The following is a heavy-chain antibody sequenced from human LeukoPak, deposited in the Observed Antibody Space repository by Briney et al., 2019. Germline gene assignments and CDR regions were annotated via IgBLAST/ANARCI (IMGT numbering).Heavy chain of an antibody. J-gene: IGHJ4*02. CDR3: ARGAAAKFDY. CDR1: GDSISSSVFF. Sequence: SETLSLTCSVSGDSISSSVFFWGWIRQPPGKGLEWIGSIYYSGNTYYNPSLKSRVTISIDTSKNQFSLRLSSVTAADTAVYYCARGAAAKFDYWGQGTLVTVSS. CDR2: IYYSGNT. D-gene: IGHD6-13*01. V-gene: IGHV4-39*07.